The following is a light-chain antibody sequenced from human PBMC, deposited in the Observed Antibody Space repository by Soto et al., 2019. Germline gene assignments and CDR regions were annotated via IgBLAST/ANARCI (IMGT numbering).Light chain of an antibody. Sequence: EIVLTQSPATLSLSPGERATLSCRASQSVSSYLAWYQQKPGQAPRLLIYDASNRATGIPARFSGSGSGTDFTLTISILEPEVFAVYCCQQRSYCRITFGQGTRLEIK. CDR1: QSVSSY. V-gene: IGKV3-11*01. CDR2: DAS. J-gene: IGKJ5*01. CDR3: QQRSYCRIT.